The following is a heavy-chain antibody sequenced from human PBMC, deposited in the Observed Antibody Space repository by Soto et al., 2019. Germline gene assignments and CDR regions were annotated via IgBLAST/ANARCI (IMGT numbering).Heavy chain of an antibody. D-gene: IGHD3-22*01. CDR1: GFKFDDYA. V-gene: IGHV3-9*01. Sequence: HPGGSLRLSCAASGFKFDDYAMHWVRQAPGKCLEWISGISWNSGRIGYADSVKGRFTISRDNAESSLYLQMNSLRPEDTALYFCAKASHYYDSGGYHHPFDYWGQGXLVTVSS. J-gene: IGHJ4*02. CDR3: AKASHYYDSGGYHHPFDY. CDR2: ISWNSGRI.